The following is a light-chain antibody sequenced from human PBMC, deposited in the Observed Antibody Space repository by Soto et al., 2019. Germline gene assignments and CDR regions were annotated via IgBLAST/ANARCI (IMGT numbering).Light chain of an antibody. V-gene: IGKV4-1*01. CDR2: RAS. J-gene: IGKJ4*01. Sequence: DIVMTQSPASLAVSLGERATINCKSSQSLVNSANDKIHLAWYQQKPGQPPKLLIWRASTRDSGVPDRFSGSGSGTDFTLTINSVQAEDVATYYCQQYFSAHLTVGGGTKVEI. CDR1: QSLVNSANDKIH. CDR3: QQYFSAHLT.